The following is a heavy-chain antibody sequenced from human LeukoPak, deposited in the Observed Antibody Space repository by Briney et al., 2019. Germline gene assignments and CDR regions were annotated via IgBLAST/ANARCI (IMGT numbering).Heavy chain of an antibody. V-gene: IGHV3-48*01. CDR3: ARSGKWELILFDY. D-gene: IGHD1-26*01. CDR1: GFTFSSYS. J-gene: IGHJ4*02. CDR2: ISSSSSTI. Sequence: GGSLRLSCAASGFTFSSYSMNWVRQAPGKGLEWVSYISSSSSTIYYADSVKGRLTISRDNAKNSLYLQMNSLRAEDTAVYYCARSGKWELILFDYWGQGTLVTVSS.